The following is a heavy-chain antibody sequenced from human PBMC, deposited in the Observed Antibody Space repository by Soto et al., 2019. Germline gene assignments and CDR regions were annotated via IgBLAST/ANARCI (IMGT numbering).Heavy chain of an antibody. CDR3: GRCIQPSVPSATDV. D-gene: IGHD1-1*01. J-gene: IGHJ6*02. CDR2: ISPFNGRR. Sequence: QVHLVQSGLEVRKPGASVRLSCKASGYTFTSHGISWVRQAPGQGLEWVGWISPFNGRRDIGDSFQGRVSMTTDTGSAYLEVRGLRFADTAIYFCGRCIQPSVPSATDVWGQGTTVIVSS. CDR1: GYTFTSHG. V-gene: IGHV1-18*01.